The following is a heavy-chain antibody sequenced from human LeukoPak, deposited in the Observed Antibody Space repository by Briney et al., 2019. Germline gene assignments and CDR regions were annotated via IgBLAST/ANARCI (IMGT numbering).Heavy chain of an antibody. D-gene: IGHD2-8*01. CDR1: GYRFTSYW. V-gene: IGHV5-51*01. CDR2: ISPVDSDT. Sequence: GESLKISCKASGYRFTSYWIGWARQMPGKGLEWMGIISPVDSDTRYSPSFQGQVTISADKSITTAYLQWSSLKASDTAVYYCARLGVLYHFDYWGQGTLVTVSS. J-gene: IGHJ4*02. CDR3: ARLGVLYHFDY.